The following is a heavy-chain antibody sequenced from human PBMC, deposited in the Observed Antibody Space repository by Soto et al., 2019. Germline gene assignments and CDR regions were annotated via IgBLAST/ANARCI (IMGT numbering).Heavy chain of an antibody. D-gene: IGHD3-10*01. CDR1: GGSINSYW. J-gene: IGHJ4*02. CDR2: VYSSGTT. Sequence: SETLALTCRVSGGSINSYWWSWIRQPAGKGLERIGRVYSSGTTDYNPSLNSRATMSVETSKNQFSLKLSSVTAADTAVYYCARDIGSYAYGEGYWGQGIQVTVSS. V-gene: IGHV4-4*07. CDR3: ARDIGSYAYGEGY.